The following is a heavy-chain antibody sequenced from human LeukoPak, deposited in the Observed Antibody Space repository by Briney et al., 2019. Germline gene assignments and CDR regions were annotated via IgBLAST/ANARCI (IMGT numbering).Heavy chain of an antibody. V-gene: IGHV3-33*01. CDR3: ARAYCSSTSCYINYYYGMDV. D-gene: IGHD2-2*02. CDR2: IWYDGSNK. CDR1: GFTFSSYG. Sequence: PGGSLRLSCAASGFTFSSYGMHWVRQAPGKGLEWVAVIWYDGSNKYYADSVKGRFTISRDNSKNTLYLQMNSLRAEDTAVYYCARAYCSSTSCYINYYYGMDVWGQGTTVTVSS. J-gene: IGHJ6*02.